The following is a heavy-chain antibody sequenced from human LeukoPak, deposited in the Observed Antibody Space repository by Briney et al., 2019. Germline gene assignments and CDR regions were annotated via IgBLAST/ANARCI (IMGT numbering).Heavy chain of an antibody. CDR1: GFTFSSYA. CDR3: AKGETYYDILTGFDY. J-gene: IGHJ4*02. D-gene: IGHD3-9*01. CDR2: ISGSGGST. Sequence: GGSLRLSCAASGFTFSSYAMSWVRQAPGKGLEWVSAISGSGGSTYYADSVKGRFTISGDNSKNTLYLQMNSLRAEDTAVYYCAKGETYYDILTGFDYWGQGTLVTVSS. V-gene: IGHV3-23*01.